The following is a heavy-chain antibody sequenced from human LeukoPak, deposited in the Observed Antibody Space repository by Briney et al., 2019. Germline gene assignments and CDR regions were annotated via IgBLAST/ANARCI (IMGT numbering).Heavy chain of an antibody. Sequence: VASVKVSCKASGGTFSSYAISWVRQAPGQGLEWMGGIIPIFGTANYAQKFQGRVTITADESTSTAYMELSSLRSEDTAVYYCATSQDYGGNHPALSPFDYWGQGTLVTVSS. D-gene: IGHD4-23*01. J-gene: IGHJ4*02. CDR2: IIPIFGTA. V-gene: IGHV1-69*13. CDR1: GGTFSSYA. CDR3: ATSQDYGGNHPALSPFDY.